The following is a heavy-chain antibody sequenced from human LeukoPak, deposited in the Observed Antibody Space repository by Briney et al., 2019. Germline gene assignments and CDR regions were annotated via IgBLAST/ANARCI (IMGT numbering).Heavy chain of an antibody. CDR2: ISTDGHDN. V-gene: IGHV3-30*04. J-gene: IGHJ4*02. Sequence: GGSLRLACAASGFTFSSYPRHLVRQVPGKGLEELLVISTDGHDNHYADSGKGRFTISRYNSKNNLYLQMNSVSADATALSFCAADQSRIKWGFLKFWGQGALVTVSS. CDR1: GFTFSSYP. D-gene: IGHD5-24*01. CDR3: AADQSRIKWGFLKF.